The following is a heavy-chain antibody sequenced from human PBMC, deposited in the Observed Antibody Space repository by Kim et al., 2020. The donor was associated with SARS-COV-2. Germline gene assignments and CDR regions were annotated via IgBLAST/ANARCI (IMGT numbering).Heavy chain of an antibody. CDR2: ISSSSSYI. Sequence: GGSLRLSCAASGFTFSSYSMNWFRQAPGKGLEWVSSISSSSSYIYYADLVKGRFTISRDNAKNSLYLQMNSLRAEDTAVYYCARSRGGVGATNWYFDLWGRGTLVTVSS. CDR1: GFTFSSYS. D-gene: IGHD1-26*01. CDR3: ARSRGGVGATNWYFDL. J-gene: IGHJ2*01. V-gene: IGHV3-21*01.